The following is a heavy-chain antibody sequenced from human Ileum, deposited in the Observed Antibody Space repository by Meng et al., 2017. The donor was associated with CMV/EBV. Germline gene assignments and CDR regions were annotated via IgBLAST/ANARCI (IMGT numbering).Heavy chain of an antibody. D-gene: IGHD3-3*01. CDR1: GFTFDDYT. Sequence: GGSLRLSCAASGFTFDDYTMHWVRQAPGKGLEWVSLISWDGGSTYYADSVKGRFTISRDNSKNFLYLQMNSLSTEDTALYYCAKELRFLEWLFHYWGQGTLVTVSS. CDR2: ISWDGGST. J-gene: IGHJ4*02. CDR3: AKELRFLEWLFHY. V-gene: IGHV3-43*01.